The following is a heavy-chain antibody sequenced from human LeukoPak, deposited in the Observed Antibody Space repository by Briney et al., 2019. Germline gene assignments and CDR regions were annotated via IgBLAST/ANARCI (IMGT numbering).Heavy chain of an antibody. J-gene: IGHJ4*02. Sequence: PSETLSLTXTVSGASISSSSYYWGGIRQPPGRGLEWIGSIYYSGSTYYNPSLKSRVTISVDTSKNQFSLKLSSVTAADTAVFYCARQNDYDSSGYINYFDYWGLGTLVTVSS. V-gene: IGHV4-39*01. CDR1: GASISSSSYY. D-gene: IGHD3-22*01. CDR3: ARQNDYDSSGYINYFDY. CDR2: IYYSGST.